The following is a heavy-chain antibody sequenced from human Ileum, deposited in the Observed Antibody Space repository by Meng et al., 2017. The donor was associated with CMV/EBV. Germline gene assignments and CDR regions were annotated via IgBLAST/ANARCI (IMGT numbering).Heavy chain of an antibody. CDR3: ERDLTNEWFYY. V-gene: IGHV4-39*07. CDR2: MYFSGIA. J-gene: IGHJ4*02. CDR1: RDTHGSGGDS. Sequence: GPGLVKPTETLSVNCTASRDTHGSGGDSWVCLRQTPGKRLAWIGSMYFSGIADDNPSLKSRVTISLHANQKQFSLRLTSVTAADSAVYFCERDLTNEWFYYWGKGTLVTVSS. D-gene: IGHD3-3*01.